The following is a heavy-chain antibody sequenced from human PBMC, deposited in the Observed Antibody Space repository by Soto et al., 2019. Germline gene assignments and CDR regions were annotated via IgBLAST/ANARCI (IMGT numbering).Heavy chain of an antibody. Sequence: PSETLSLTCTVSGGSVSSGSYYWSWIRQPPGKGLEWIGYIYYSGSTNYNPSLKSRVTISVDTSKNQFSLKLSSVTAADTAVYYCARGPPFHWGQGTLVTVSS. CDR2: IYYSGST. J-gene: IGHJ4*02. D-gene: IGHD3-16*01. CDR1: GGSVSSGSYY. CDR3: ARGPPFH. V-gene: IGHV4-61*01.